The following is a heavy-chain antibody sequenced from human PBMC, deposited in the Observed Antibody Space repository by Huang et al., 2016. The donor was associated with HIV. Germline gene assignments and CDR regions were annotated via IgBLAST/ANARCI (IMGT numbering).Heavy chain of an antibody. V-gene: IGHV3-7*01. CDR2: IKQDGSDK. Sequence: EVQLVESGGGLVQPGGSLRLSCIASGFTFSRYWMSWVRQAPGKGLEWVANIKQDGSDKYYVDSVKGRFTIARDSAKNSLFLQMNSLRAEDTAVYHCARDYEKRGVVVIKGKAFDIWGQGTMVAVSS. J-gene: IGHJ3*02. D-gene: IGHD3-22*01. CDR1: GFTFSRYW. CDR3: ARDYEKRGVVVIKGKAFDI.